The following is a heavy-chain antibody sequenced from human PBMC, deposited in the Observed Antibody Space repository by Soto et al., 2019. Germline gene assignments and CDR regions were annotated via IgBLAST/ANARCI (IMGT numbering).Heavy chain of an antibody. CDR1: GFSFDLYW. D-gene: IGHD3-9*01. Sequence: PGGSLRLACEGSGFSFDLYWIIFFRHSALKWLEWVANIKRDGSEQYYADSVKGRFTISRDNAKNSLFLEINSLKAEDTAVYSCARAKTTYDSVSGEDLWGPGTLVTVSS. V-gene: IGHV3-7*03. CDR3: ARAKTTYDSVSGEDL. CDR2: IKRDGSEQ. J-gene: IGHJ5*02.